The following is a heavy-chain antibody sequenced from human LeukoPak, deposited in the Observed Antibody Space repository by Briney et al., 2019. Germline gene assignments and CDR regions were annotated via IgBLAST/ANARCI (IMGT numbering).Heavy chain of an antibody. D-gene: IGHD6-19*01. CDR3: AKGGAINGWYWFDS. CDR2: IIGRGEGS. V-gene: IGHV3-23*01. CDR1: GLTVTNYG. Sequence: GGCLRLACAPSGLTVTNYGMVSVRQAPGKGLEWDSSIIGRGEGSQHADAGKSRFSISTKNTKKTLLLQMKSLRAEDTAPYYCAKGGAINGWYWFDSWGPGTPVTVSS. J-gene: IGHJ5*01.